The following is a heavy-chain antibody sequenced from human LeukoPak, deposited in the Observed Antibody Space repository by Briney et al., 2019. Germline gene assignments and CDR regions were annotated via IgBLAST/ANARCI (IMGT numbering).Heavy chain of an antibody. Sequence: GASVKVSCKASGGTFSSYAISWVRQAPGQGLEWMGGIIPIFGTANYAQKFQGRVTITTDESTSTAYMELSSLRSEDTAVYYCARQEVRDSPEGYHYYYMDVWGKGTTVTVSS. J-gene: IGHJ6*03. V-gene: IGHV1-69*05. CDR3: ARQEVRDSPEGYHYYYMDV. D-gene: IGHD2-15*01. CDR2: IIPIFGTA. CDR1: GGTFSSYA.